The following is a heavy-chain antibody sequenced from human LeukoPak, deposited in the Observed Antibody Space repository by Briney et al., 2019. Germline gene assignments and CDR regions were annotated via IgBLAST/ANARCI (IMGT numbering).Heavy chain of an antibody. CDR1: GFTVSSNS. Sequence: GGSLRLSCTVSGFTVSSNSMNWVRQAPGKGLEWVSYISSSGSTIYYADSVKGRFTISRDNAKNSLYLQMNSLRAEDTAVYYCAREGGEWELLRTFDYWGQGTLVTVSS. D-gene: IGHD1-26*01. CDR3: AREGGEWELLRTFDY. V-gene: IGHV3-48*04. J-gene: IGHJ4*02. CDR2: ISSSGSTI.